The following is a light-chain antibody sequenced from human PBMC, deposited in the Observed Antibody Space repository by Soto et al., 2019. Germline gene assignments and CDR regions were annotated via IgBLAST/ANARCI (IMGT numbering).Light chain of an antibody. Sequence: DLSLTPSAESLAVSLGERATINCKSNQSVFSNSKNRNHLRWYHQKPGQPPKLLMYWATTRESGVPDRCIGSSAGTNVTLTIIRRQPNDVAANYYRHYNNTTPLTFGGGTKVDIK. CDR3: RHYNNTTPLT. V-gene: IGKV4-1*01. J-gene: IGKJ4*01. CDR1: QSVFSNSKNRNH. CDR2: WAT.